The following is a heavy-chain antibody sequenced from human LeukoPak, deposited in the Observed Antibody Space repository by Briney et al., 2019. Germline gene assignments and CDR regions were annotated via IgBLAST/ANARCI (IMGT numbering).Heavy chain of an antibody. D-gene: IGHD5-18*01. Sequence: ASVKVSCKASGGTFISYAISWVRQAPGQGLEWMGGIIPIFGTANYAQKFQGRVTITTDESTSTAYMELSSLRSEDTAVYYCARGNSGYSYGYGIRYYFDSWGQGTLVTVSS. CDR1: GGTFISYA. J-gene: IGHJ4*02. V-gene: IGHV1-69*05. CDR3: ARGNSGYSYGYGIRYYFDS. CDR2: IIPIFGTA.